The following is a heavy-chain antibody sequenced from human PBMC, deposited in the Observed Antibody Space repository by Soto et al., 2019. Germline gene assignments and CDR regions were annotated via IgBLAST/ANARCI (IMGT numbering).Heavy chain of an antibody. J-gene: IGHJ5*02. CDR1: GGTFSSYA. V-gene: IGHV1-69*13. D-gene: IGHD3-22*01. CDR3: ARAGYYDSSGYLSDNWFDP. Sequence: SVKVSCKASGGTFSSYAISWVRQAPGQGLEWMGGIIPIFGTANYAQKFQGRVTITADESTSTAYMELSSLRSEDTAVYYCARAGYYDSSGYLSDNWFDPWGQGTLVTVYS. CDR2: IIPIFGTA.